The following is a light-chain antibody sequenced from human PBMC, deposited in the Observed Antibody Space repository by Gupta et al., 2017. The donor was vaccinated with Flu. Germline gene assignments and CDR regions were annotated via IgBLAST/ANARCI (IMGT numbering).Light chain of an antibody. Sequence: DIQMTQSPSSLSASQGDRVTITFQASQGISYYLNWYQQQPGKAPNHLIYDASNLRTGVPSRFRGSGYGTAFTLTISSLQPEDNSTYYCQQYDNFPLTFGGGTKVEIK. V-gene: IGKV1-33*01. CDR2: DAS. J-gene: IGKJ4*01. CDR3: QQYDNFPLT. CDR1: QGISYY.